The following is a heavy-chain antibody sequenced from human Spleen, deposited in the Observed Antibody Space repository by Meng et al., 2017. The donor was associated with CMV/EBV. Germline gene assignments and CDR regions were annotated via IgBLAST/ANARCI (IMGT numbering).Heavy chain of an antibody. CDR1: GFTFSSYA. Sequence: CAASGFTFSSYAMHWVRQAPGKGLEWVAVISYDGSNKYYADSVKGRFTISRDNSKNTLYLQMNSLRAEDTAVYYCARGSSSFWYFDLWGRGTLVTVSS. D-gene: IGHD6-13*01. CDR2: ISYDGSNK. J-gene: IGHJ2*01. V-gene: IGHV3-30*04. CDR3: ARGSSSFWYFDL.